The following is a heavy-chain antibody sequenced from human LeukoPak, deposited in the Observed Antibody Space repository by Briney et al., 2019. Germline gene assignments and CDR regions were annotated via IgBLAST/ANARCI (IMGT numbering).Heavy chain of an antibody. J-gene: IGHJ4*02. D-gene: IGHD3-22*01. V-gene: IGHV1-2*06. Sequence: ASVKVSCKASGYTFTGYYMHWVRQAPGQGLEWMGRINPNSGGTSYAQKFQGRVTMTRDTSISTAYMELSRLRSDDTAVYCCATKASYDSSGYYYVSLDYWGQGTLVTVSS. CDR2: INPNSGGT. CDR1: GYTFTGYY. CDR3: ATKASYDSSGYYYVSLDY.